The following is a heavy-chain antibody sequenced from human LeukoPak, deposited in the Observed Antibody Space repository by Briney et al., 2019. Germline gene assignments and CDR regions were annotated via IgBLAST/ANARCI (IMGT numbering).Heavy chain of an antibody. J-gene: IGHJ4*02. D-gene: IGHD4/OR15-4a*01. Sequence: GGSLRLSCAASGFTFSNYGMHWVRQAPGKGLEWVAFIRYDGSNKYYADSVKGRFTISRDNSKNTLYLQMNSLRAEDTAVYYCARRAGAYSHPYDYWGQGTLVTVSS. CDR2: IRYDGSNK. CDR3: ARRAGAYSHPYDY. V-gene: IGHV3-30*02. CDR1: GFTFSNYG.